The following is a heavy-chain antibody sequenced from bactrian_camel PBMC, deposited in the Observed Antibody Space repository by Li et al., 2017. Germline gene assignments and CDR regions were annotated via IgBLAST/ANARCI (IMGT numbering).Heavy chain of an antibody. J-gene: IGHJ4*01. Sequence: HVQLVESGGGSVQAGGSLTLSCSASESTYRSICMAWFRQAPGSQRETVATVDSNGVTKVAGSVKGRVTLSKDNAKNTLYLRMDNLKPEDTALYTCAAEDQAPWDMRWICNYNSWGQGTQVTVS. CDR3: AAEDQAPWDMRWICNYNS. CDR1: ESTYRSIC. D-gene: IGHD1*01. CDR2: VDSNGVT. V-gene: IGHV3S53*01.